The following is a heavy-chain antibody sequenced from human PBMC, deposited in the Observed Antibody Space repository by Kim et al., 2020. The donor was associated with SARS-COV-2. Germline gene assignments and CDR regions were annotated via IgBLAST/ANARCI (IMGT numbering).Heavy chain of an antibody. J-gene: IGHJ4*02. D-gene: IGHD3-10*01. Sequence: GGSLRLSCAASGFRIDDYAMHWVRQDPGKGLEWVSGISWDSSYIGYADSVRGRFIISRDNAKNSLFLQMNNLRPDDTALYYCAKALRPSSFSNSNDDNWLGSGGEGIPVTASS. CDR3: AKALRPSSFSNSNDDNWLGS. CDR1: GFRIDDYA. CDR2: ISWDSSYI. V-gene: IGHV3-9*01.